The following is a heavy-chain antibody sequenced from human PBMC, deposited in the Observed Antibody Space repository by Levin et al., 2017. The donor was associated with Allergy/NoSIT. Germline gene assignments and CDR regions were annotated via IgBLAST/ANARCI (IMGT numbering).Heavy chain of an antibody. Sequence: GESLKISCKTSGYTFTNYYIHWVRQAPGQGLEWMGIIRPSGDRTSYTQKFQGRVTMTRDTSTSTVYLELSSLRSEDTAVYYCAREGPETYYFDYWGQGTLVTVSS. D-gene: IGHD2-2*01. CDR3: AREGPETYYFDY. CDR2: IRPSGDRT. CDR1: GYTFTNYY. J-gene: IGHJ4*02. V-gene: IGHV1-46*01.